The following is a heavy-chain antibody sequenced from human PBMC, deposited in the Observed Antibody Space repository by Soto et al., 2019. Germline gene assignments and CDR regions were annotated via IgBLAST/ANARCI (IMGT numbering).Heavy chain of an antibody. CDR3: ASARSGYSGYYFDN. J-gene: IGHJ4*02. Sequence: ASVKVSCKASGYTFTGYYMHWVRQAPGQGLEWMGWINPNSGGTNYAQKFQGRVTMTRDTSISTAYMELSRLRSDDTAVYYCASARSGYSGYYFDNWGQGTLVTVSS. CDR2: INPNSGGT. D-gene: IGHD3-9*01. CDR1: GYTFTGYY. V-gene: IGHV1-2*02.